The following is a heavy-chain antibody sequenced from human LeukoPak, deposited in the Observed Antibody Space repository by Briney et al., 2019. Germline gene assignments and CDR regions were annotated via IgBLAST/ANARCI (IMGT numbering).Heavy chain of an antibody. D-gene: IGHD2/OR15-2a*01. Sequence: SETLSLTCTVSGGSISSSRYYWGWIRQPPGKGLEWIGSIYDSGSTYYNPSLKSRVTISVDTSKNQFSLKLSSVTAADTAVYYCARDLWGFDPWGKGTLVTVSS. CDR2: IYDSGST. CDR3: ARDLWGFDP. CDR1: GGSISSSRYY. V-gene: IGHV4-39*02. J-gene: IGHJ5*02.